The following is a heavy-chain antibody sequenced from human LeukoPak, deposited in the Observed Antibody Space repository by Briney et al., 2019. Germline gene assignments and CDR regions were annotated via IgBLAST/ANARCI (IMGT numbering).Heavy chain of an antibody. CDR3: ARVREYYYGSGSLYYFDY. J-gene: IGHJ4*02. D-gene: IGHD3-10*01. V-gene: IGHV4-30-2*01. Sequence: SQTLSLTCAVSGGSISSGGYSWSWIRQPPGKGLEWIGYIYHCGTTYYNPSLKSRVTISVDRSKNQFSLKLNSVTAADTAVYYCARVREYYYGSGSLYYFDYWGQGTLVTVSS. CDR2: IYHCGTT. CDR1: GGSISSGGYS.